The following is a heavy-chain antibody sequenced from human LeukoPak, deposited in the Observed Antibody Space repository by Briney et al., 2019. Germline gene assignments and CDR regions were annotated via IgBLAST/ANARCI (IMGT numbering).Heavy chain of an antibody. D-gene: IGHD3-10*01. J-gene: IGHJ6*03. CDR2: CNPEDGET. V-gene: IGHV1-24*01. CDR3: ARDLGQKEFYYGSSFGDSYMDV. Sequence: ASVKVSCKVSGYTLTELCMHWVRQAPGKGLEWMGGCNPEDGETIYAQKFQGRVTMTEDTSTDTAYMELSRLRSDDTAVYYCARDLGQKEFYYGSSFGDSYMDVWGKGTTVTISS. CDR1: GYTLTELC.